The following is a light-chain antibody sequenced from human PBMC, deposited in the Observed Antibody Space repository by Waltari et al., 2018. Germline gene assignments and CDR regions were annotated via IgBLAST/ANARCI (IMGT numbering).Light chain of an antibody. CDR1: QSLLYSLNNKNF. J-gene: IGKJ1*01. V-gene: IGKV4-1*01. Sequence: DIVMTQSPDSLAVSLGERATINCKSTQSLLYSLNNKNFLAWYQQKPGQPPKLLIYWASTRESGVPDRFSGSGSVTDFTLTISSLQAEDVAVYYGQQYYTPPLTFGQGTKVEIK. CDR2: WAS. CDR3: QQYYTPPLT.